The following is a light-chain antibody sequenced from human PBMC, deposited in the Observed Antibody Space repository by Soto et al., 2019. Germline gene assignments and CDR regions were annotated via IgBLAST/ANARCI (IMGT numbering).Light chain of an antibody. CDR1: SSNIGNNA. CDR3: AAWDDSLNGRV. CDR2: YDD. Sequence: QSVLTQPPSVSEAPRQRVTISCSGSSSNIGNNAVNWYQQLPGKAPKLLIYYDDLLPSGVSDRFSGSKSGTSASLAISGRQSEDEADYYCAAWDDSLNGRVFGGGTKLTVL. V-gene: IGLV1-36*01. J-gene: IGLJ2*01.